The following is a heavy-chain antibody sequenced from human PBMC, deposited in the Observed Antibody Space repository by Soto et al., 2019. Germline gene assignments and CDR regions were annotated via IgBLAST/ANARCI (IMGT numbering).Heavy chain of an antibody. J-gene: IGHJ6*03. CDR1: GFTFSSYA. CDR2: ISGSGGST. V-gene: IGHV3-23*01. D-gene: IGHD3-16*01. Sequence: GGSLRLSCAASGFTFSSYAMSWVRQAPGKGLEWVSAISGSGGSTYYANSVKGRFTISRDNSKSTLYLQMNSLRAEDTAVYYCAKGGQGFYYMDVWGKGTTVTVSS. CDR3: AKGGQGFYYMDV.